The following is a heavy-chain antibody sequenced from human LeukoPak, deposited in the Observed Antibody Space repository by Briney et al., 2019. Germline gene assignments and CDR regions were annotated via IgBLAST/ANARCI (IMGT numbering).Heavy chain of an antibody. CDR2: IYHSGST. V-gene: IGHV4-30-2*01. Sequence: PSETLSLTRAVSGGSISSGGYSWSWIRQPPGKGLEWIGYIYHSGSTYYNPSLKSRVTISVDRSKNQFSLKLSSVTAADTAVYYCARGSSGYFDYWGQGTLVTVSS. CDR1: GGSISSGGYS. D-gene: IGHD3-22*01. CDR3: ARGSSGYFDY. J-gene: IGHJ4*02.